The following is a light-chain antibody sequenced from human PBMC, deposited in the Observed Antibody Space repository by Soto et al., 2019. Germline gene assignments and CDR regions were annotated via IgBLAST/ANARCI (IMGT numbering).Light chain of an antibody. Sequence: EIVLTQSPATLSLSPGARAPLSWRASQSVSSNLAWYQQKPGQAPRLLIYGASTRATGVPARFSGSGSGTEFTLTISTLQSEDFAVYYCQQYDNWPPLTFGGGTKVDIK. CDR2: GAS. CDR1: QSVSSN. V-gene: IGKV3-15*01. CDR3: QQYDNWPPLT. J-gene: IGKJ4*01.